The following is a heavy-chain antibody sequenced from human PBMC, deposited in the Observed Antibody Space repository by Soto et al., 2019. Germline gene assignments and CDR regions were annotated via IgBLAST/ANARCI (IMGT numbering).Heavy chain of an antibody. Sequence: GASLKISCKGSGYSFTSYCISWVRQMPGKGLEWMGRIDPSDSYTNYSPSFQGHVTISADKSISTAYLQWSRLKASDTAMYYCARHQAGGGVASTPGGFDGRGQRTLVSVGS. CDR2: IDPSDSYT. J-gene: IGHJ5*02. CDR3: ARHQAGGGVASTPGGFDG. V-gene: IGHV5-10-1*01. CDR1: GYSFTSYC. D-gene: IGHD3-16*01.